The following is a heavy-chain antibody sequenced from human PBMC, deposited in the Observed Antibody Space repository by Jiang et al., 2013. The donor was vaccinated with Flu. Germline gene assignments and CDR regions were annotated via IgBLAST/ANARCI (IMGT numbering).Heavy chain of an antibody. D-gene: IGHD1-26*01. CDR2: IYYSGST. J-gene: IGHJ4*02. CDR3: ARVMGGSYHDY. V-gene: IGHV4-4*02. CDR1: GGSISSTNW. Sequence: GPGLVKPSGTLSLTCAVSGGSISSTNWWSWVRQPPGKGLEWIGEIYYSGSTNYNPSLKSRVTISIDESKNQFSLKLNSVTAADTAVYFCARVMGGSYHDYWGQGTLVTVSS.